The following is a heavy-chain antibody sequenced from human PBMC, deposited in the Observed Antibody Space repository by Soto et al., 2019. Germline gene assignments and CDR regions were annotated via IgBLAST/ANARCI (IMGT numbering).Heavy chain of an antibody. V-gene: IGHV3-7*05. J-gene: IGHJ6*02. CDR2: INQDGSEK. Sequence: EVQLVESGGGLVQPGGSLRLSCGASGFTFRTYWLSWVRQVPGKGLEWVANINQDGSEKNYVDSVKGRFTISRDNAKNSLHVQMSSLGAEDTALYYCARDGSTSWYSYDYHGMDVWGQGTTVTVSS. CDR1: GFTFRTYW. CDR3: ARDGSTSWYSYDYHGMDV. D-gene: IGHD5-18*01.